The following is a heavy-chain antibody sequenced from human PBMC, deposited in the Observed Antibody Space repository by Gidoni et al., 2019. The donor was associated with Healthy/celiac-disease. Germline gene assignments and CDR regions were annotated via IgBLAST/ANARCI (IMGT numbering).Heavy chain of an antibody. Sequence: YGMSWVRQAPGKGLEWVSAISGSGGSTYYADSVKGRFTISRDNSKNTLYLQMNSLRAEDTAVYYCAKIGPVDTAMVGGFDYWGQGTLVTVSS. D-gene: IGHD5-18*01. CDR3: AKIGPVDTAMVGGFDY. V-gene: IGHV3-23*01. J-gene: IGHJ4*02. CDR1: YG. CDR2: ISGSGGST.